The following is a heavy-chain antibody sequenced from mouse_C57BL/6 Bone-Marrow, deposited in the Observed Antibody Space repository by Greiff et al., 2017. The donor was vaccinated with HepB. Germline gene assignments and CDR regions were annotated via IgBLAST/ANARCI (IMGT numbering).Heavy chain of an antibody. CDR2: INPSSGYT. D-gene: IGHD3-2*02. Sequence: VQLQQSGAELARPGASVKMSCKASGYTFTSYTMHWVKQRPGQGLEWIGYINPSSGYTKYNQKFKDKATLTADKSSSTAYMQLSSLTSEDSAVYSCARSAQAAWFAYWGQGTLVTVSA. V-gene: IGHV1-4*01. CDR3: ARSAQAAWFAY. J-gene: IGHJ3*01. CDR1: GYTFTSYT.